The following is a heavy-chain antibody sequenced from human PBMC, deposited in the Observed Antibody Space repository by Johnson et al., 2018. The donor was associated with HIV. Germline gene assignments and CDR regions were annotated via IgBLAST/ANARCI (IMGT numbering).Heavy chain of an antibody. V-gene: IGHV3-30*03. CDR3: ARVAPFGVVLSAAFDI. CDR1: GFTFSSYG. D-gene: IGHD3-3*01. Sequence: QVQLVESGGGVVQPGGSQRLSCAASGFTFSSYGMHWVLQAPGKGLEWVALISYDGNNKYYVDSVKGRFTISRDNSKNTLYLQMNSLRSEDTAVYYCARVAPFGVVLSAAFDIWGQVPMVTVSS. CDR2: ISYDGNNK. J-gene: IGHJ3*02.